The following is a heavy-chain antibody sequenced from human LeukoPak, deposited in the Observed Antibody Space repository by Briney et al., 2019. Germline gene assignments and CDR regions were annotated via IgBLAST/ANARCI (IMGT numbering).Heavy chain of an antibody. J-gene: IGHJ1*01. CDR3: ARETGIKDEYFQH. V-gene: IGHV3-21*01. CDR2: ISSSSSYI. CDR1: GFTFSSYS. D-gene: IGHD1-14*01. Sequence: KTGGSLRLSCAASGFTFSSYSMNWVRQAPGKGLEWVSSISSSSSYIYYADSVKGRFTISRDNAKNSLYLQMNSLRAEDTAVYYCARETGIKDEYFQHWGQGTLVTVSS.